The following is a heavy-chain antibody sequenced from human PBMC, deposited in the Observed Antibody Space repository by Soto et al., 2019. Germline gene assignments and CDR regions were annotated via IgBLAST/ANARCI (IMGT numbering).Heavy chain of an antibody. CDR1: GYTFTNYG. J-gene: IGHJ6*02. CDR3: ATQFHHCGGDCYRGPYFGMDV. V-gene: IGHV1-18*01. D-gene: IGHD2-21*02. CDR2: ISGHNGNT. Sequence: ASVKVSCKASGYTFTNYGISWVRQAPGQGLEWMGWISGHNGNTNYAQKFQGRVTMTRDTSISTAYMELSKLISDDTAVYYCATQFHHCGGDCYRGPYFGMDVWGQGTTVTVSS.